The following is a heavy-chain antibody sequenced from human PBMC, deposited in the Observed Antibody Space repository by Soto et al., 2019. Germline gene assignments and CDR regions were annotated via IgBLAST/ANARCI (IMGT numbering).Heavy chain of an antibody. CDR3: ARDTYYYGSGSYYKGL. D-gene: IGHD3-10*01. CDR1: GFTFSSYS. Sequence: GGSLRLSCAASGFTFSSYSMNWVRQAPGKGLEWVSSISSSSSYIYYADSVKGRFTISRDNAKNSLYLQMNSLRAEDTAVYYCARDTYYYGSGSYYKGLWGQGTLVIVSA. J-gene: IGHJ4*02. V-gene: IGHV3-21*01. CDR2: ISSSSSYI.